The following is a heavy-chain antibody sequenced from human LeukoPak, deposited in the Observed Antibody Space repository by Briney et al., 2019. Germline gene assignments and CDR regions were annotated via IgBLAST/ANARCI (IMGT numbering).Heavy chain of an antibody. V-gene: IGHV4-59*01. CDR2: IFYSGST. Sequence: PSETLSLTCIVSGVSLNNYYWTWIRQPPGKGLEWIGYIFYSGSTNYNPPLKSRVTISIDTSKNQFSLKLNSVTTADTAVYYCTTGNHYLDYWGQGTLVTVSS. J-gene: IGHJ4*02. CDR3: TTGNHYLDY. CDR1: GVSLNNYY. D-gene: IGHD1-26*01.